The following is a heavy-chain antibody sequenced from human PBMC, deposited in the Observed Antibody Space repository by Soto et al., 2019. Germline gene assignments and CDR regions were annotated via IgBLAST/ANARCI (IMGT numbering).Heavy chain of an antibody. D-gene: IGHD3-9*01. Sequence: GSLRLSCAASGFTFSSYNMNWVRQAPGEGLEWISSISSSGGSIYYADSVKGRFTISRDNAKNSLYLQMNSLRAEDTAVYYCTRDLTGSYYFDYWAQGTLVTVSS. CDR1: GFTFSSYN. J-gene: IGHJ4*02. CDR2: ISSSGGSI. V-gene: IGHV3-21*01. CDR3: TRDLTGSYYFDY.